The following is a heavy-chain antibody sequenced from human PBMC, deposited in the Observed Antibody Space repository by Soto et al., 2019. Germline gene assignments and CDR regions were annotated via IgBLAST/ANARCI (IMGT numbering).Heavy chain of an antibody. D-gene: IGHD3-22*01. Sequence: GGSLGLSCTASVFTFGDYAMSWFRQAPGKGLEWVGFIRSKAYGGTTEYAASVKGRFTISRDDSKSIAYLQMNSLKTEDTAVYYCTMLSVISWFDPWGQGTLVTVSS. CDR1: VFTFGDYA. CDR2: IRSKAYGGTT. J-gene: IGHJ5*02. V-gene: IGHV3-49*03. CDR3: TMLSVISWFDP.